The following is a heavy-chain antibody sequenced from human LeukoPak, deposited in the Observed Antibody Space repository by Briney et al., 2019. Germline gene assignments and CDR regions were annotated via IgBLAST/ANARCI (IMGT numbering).Heavy chain of an antibody. CDR2: ISDDGDT. V-gene: IGHV3-23*01. CDR3: TKDWSADY. J-gene: IGHJ4*02. CDR1: GFTFSSYA. Sequence: GGSLRLSCAASGFTFSSYAMTWVRQAPGKGLEWVSAISDDGDTKYAGSVKGRFTISRDNSKNTLYLQMNNLRAEDAAIYYCTKDWSADYWGQGTLVTVSS.